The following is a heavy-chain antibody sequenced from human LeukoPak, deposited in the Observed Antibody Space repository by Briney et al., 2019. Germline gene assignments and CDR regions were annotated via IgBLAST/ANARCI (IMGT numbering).Heavy chain of an antibody. D-gene: IGHD1-26*01. CDR3: ARVASSGTYGDY. J-gene: IGHJ4*02. CDR1: GFTFSSYT. CDR2: ISNNGGTT. Sequence: GSLRLSCAASGFTFSSYTMHWVRQAPGKGLEYVSAISNNGGTTYYANSVKGRFTISRDNSKNTLYLQMGSLRVEDMAVYYCARVASSGTYGDYWGRGTLVTVSS. V-gene: IGHV3-64*01.